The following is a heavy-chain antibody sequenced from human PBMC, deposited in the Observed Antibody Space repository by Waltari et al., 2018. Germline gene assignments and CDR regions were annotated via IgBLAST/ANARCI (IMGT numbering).Heavy chain of an antibody. CDR1: GGSISRYY. Sequence: QVQLQESGPGLVKPSETLSLTCTVSGGSISRYYWSWIRQPPGKGLEWIGYIYYSGSTNYNPSLKSRVTISVDTSKNQFSLKLSSVTAADTAVYYCARVFARPMAVPYYYYMDVWGKGTTVTVSS. D-gene: IGHD6-6*01. J-gene: IGHJ6*03. V-gene: IGHV4-59*01. CDR3: ARVFARPMAVPYYYYMDV. CDR2: IYYSGST.